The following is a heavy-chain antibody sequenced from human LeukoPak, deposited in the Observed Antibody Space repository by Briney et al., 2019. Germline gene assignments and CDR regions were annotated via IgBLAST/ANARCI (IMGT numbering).Heavy chain of an antibody. CDR2: INWNGGST. J-gene: IGHJ4*02. V-gene: IGHV3-20*04. Sequence: GGSLRLSCAASGFTFDDYGMSWVRQAPGKGLEWVSGINWNGGSTGYADSVKGRFTISRDNAKNSLYLQMNSLRAEDTAVYYCTKRRGSGWHAIDYWGQGTLVTVSS. D-gene: IGHD6-19*01. CDR3: TKRRGSGWHAIDY. CDR1: GFTFDDYG.